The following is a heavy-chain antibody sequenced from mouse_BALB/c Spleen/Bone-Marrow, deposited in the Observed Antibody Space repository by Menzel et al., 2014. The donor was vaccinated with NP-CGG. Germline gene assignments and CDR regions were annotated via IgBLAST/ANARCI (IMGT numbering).Heavy chain of an antibody. V-gene: IGHV1-42*01. CDR1: GYSFTGYY. CDR3: ARGDWFTY. CDR2: INPYTGAT. J-gene: IGHJ3*01. Sequence: VQLQQSGPELVKPGTSVKISCKASGYSFTGYYMHWVKQSHVESLEWIERINPYTGATTYNQNFNVKASLTVDKSSSTAYMELHSLTSEDSAVYYCARGDWFTYWGQGTLVTVSA.